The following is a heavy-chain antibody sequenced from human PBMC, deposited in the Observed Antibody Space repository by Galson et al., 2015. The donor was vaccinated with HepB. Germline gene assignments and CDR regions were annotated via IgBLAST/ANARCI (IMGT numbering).Heavy chain of an antibody. D-gene: IGHD6-19*01. CDR2: IKQDGSEK. CDR1: GFTFSSYW. Sequence: SLRLSCAASGFTFSSYWMNWVRQAPGKGLEWVANIKQDGSEKWYVDSVKGRFTISRDNAKNSLYLQMNSLRAEDTAVYYCARDVAVAVVGSFDMWGQGTMVTVSS. CDR3: ARDVAVAVVGSFDM. V-gene: IGHV3-7*01. J-gene: IGHJ3*02.